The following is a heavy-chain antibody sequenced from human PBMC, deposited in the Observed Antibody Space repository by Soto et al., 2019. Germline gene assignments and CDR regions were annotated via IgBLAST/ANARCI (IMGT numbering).Heavy chain of an antibody. J-gene: IGHJ6*02. Sequence: SVKVSCKASGGTFSSYAISWVRQAPGQGLEWMGGIIPIFGTANYAQKFQGRVTITADESTSKAYMELSSLRSEDTAVYYCARDQPQAYCGGDCYYRYGMDVWGQGTTVTVSS. V-gene: IGHV1-69*13. CDR2: IIPIFGTA. CDR3: ARDQPQAYCGGDCYYRYGMDV. CDR1: GGTFSSYA. D-gene: IGHD2-21*02.